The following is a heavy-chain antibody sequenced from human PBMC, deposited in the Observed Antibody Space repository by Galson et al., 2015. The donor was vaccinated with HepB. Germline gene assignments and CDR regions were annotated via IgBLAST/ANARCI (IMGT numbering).Heavy chain of an antibody. CDR3: ARASVGLARITTTDHGMDV. Sequence: QSGAEVKKPGESLKISCKGSGYSFSTYWIGWVRQMPGKGLEWMGIIYPGDSDTRYSPSFEGQVIMSAEKSISTAYLQWRSLKASDTAMYYCARASVGLARITTTDHGMDVWGQGTTVMVSS. V-gene: IGHV5-51*01. CDR1: GYSFSTYW. J-gene: IGHJ6*02. CDR2: IYPGDSDT. D-gene: IGHD1-14*01.